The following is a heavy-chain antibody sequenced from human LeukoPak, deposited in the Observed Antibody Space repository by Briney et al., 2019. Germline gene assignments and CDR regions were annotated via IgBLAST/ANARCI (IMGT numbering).Heavy chain of an antibody. CDR1: GFPFRSYW. CDR2: IDSDAYSS. V-gene: IGHV3-74*01. J-gene: IGHJ4*02. D-gene: IGHD3-22*01. Sequence: PGGSLRLSCAASGFPFRSYWMHWVRQAPGKGLVWVARIDSDAYSSVYADSVKGRFTISRDNSKNTLYLQMNSLRAEDTAVYYCAKDLTMIVVVTGYFDYWGQGTLVTVSS. CDR3: AKDLTMIVVVTGYFDY.